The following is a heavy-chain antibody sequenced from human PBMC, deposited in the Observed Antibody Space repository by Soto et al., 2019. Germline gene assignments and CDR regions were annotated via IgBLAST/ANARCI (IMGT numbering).Heavy chain of an antibody. CDR3: ARGRVVVIFPFDY. D-gene: IGHD3-22*01. Sequence: GXSVNVSCKATGGTFSSYAISWVRQAPGQGLEWMGGIIPIFGTANYAQKFQGRVTITADESTSTAYMELSSLRSEDTAVYYCARGRVVVIFPFDYWGQGTLVTGSS. J-gene: IGHJ4*02. V-gene: IGHV1-69*01. CDR2: IIPIFGTA. CDR1: GGTFSSYA.